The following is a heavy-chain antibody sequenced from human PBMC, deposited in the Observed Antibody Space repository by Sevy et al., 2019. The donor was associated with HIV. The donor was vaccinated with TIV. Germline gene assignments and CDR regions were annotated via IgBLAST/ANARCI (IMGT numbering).Heavy chain of an antibody. V-gene: IGHV7-4-1*02. D-gene: IGHD2-2*01. CDR3: ARGECRSSSCYYYYGMDV. Sequence: ASVKVSCKASGYTFTSYVMNWVRQAPGQGLEWMGWINTNTGNPTYAQGFTGRFVFSLDTSVSTAYLQISSLKAEDTAVYYCARGECRSSSCYYYYGMDVWGQGATVTVSS. CDR2: INTNTGNP. J-gene: IGHJ6*02. CDR1: GYTFTSYV.